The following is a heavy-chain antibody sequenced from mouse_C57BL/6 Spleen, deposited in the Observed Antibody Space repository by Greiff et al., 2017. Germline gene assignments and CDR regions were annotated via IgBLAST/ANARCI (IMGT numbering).Heavy chain of an antibody. Sequence: VQLQQSGAELVKPGASVKLSCKASGYTFTEYTIHWVKQRSGQGLEWIGWFYPGSGSIKYNEKFKDKATLTADKSSSTAYMELSRLTSEYSAVYCWARDVIGIYYGNWYAMDYWGQGTSVTVSS. J-gene: IGHJ4*01. CDR2: FYPGSGSI. V-gene: IGHV1-62-2*01. CDR3: ARDVIGIYYGNWYAMDY. D-gene: IGHD2-1*01. CDR1: GYTFTEYT.